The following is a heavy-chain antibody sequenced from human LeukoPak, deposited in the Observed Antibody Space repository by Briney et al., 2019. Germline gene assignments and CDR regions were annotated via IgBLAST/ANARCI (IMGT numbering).Heavy chain of an antibody. CDR3: ARDPYPYYYGSGSYRPDWFDP. V-gene: IGHV3-21*01. CDR1: GFTFSSYS. Sequence: GGSLRLSCAGSGFTFSSYSMSWVRQAPWKGLEFVSSISSSSSFIYYADSVKGRFTISRDKSKNTLYLQMNSLRAEDTAVYYCARDPYPYYYGSGSYRPDWFDPWGQGTLVTVSS. D-gene: IGHD3-10*01. CDR2: ISSSSSFI. J-gene: IGHJ5*02.